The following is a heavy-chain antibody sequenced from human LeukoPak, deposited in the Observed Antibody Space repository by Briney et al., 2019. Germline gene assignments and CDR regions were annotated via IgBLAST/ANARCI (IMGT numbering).Heavy chain of an antibody. CDR3: AKAKRGYSGYAKENWFDP. D-gene: IGHD5-12*01. V-gene: IGHV3-30*04. CDR1: GFTFSTYA. Sequence: GGSLRLSCAASGFTFSTYAMHWVRQAPGKGLEWVAVISYDGSNKYYADSVKGRFTISRDNSKNTLYLQMNSLRAEDTAVYYCAKAKRGYSGYAKENWFDPWGQGTLVTVSS. CDR2: ISYDGSNK. J-gene: IGHJ5*02.